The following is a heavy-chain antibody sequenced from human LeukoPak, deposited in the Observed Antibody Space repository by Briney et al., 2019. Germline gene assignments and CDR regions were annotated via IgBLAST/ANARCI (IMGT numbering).Heavy chain of an antibody. CDR2: IYYSGST. Sequence: TSETLSLTCTVSGGSISSYYWSWIRQPPGKGLEWIGYIYYSGSTNYNPSLKSRVTISVDTSKNQFSLKLSSVTAADTAVYYCAREAGAIAAAGTGHYYYYYYMDVWGKGTTVTISS. D-gene: IGHD6-13*01. CDR3: AREAGAIAAAGTGHYYYYYYMDV. J-gene: IGHJ6*03. CDR1: GGSISSYY. V-gene: IGHV4-59*01.